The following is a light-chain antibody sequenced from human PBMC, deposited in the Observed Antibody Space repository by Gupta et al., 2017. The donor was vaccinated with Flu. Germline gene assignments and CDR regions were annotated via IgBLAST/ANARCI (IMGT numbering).Light chain of an antibody. CDR1: NLGDKY. J-gene: IGLJ1*01. Sequence: SSDLPQVLSVSVSPRQTASLTCSGDNLGDKYVCWYQQKPGQSPVLVIYQDNKRPSGIPARFSGSNSGNTATLTISGTQAMDEADYYCQAWDTSTYYVFGTGTKVTVL. CDR3: QAWDTSTYYV. V-gene: IGLV3-1*01. CDR2: QDN.